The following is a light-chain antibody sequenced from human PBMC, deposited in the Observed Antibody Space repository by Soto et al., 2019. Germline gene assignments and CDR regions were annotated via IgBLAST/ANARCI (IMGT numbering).Light chain of an antibody. V-gene: IGLV2-8*01. Sequence: QSALTQPPSASGSPGQSVTISCTGTSSDVGGYNYVSWYQQHPGKAPKLMIYEVIKRPSGVPDRFSGSKSDNTASLTVSGLKTEDEADYYCSSYAGSNNLIFGGGTKLTVL. CDR1: SSDVGGYNY. CDR3: SSYAGSNNLI. CDR2: EVI. J-gene: IGLJ2*01.